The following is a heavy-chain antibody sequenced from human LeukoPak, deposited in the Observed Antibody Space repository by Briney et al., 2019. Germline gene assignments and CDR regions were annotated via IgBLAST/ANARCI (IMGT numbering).Heavy chain of an antibody. CDR3: AREPPSQGITGTTVY. J-gene: IGHJ4*02. V-gene: IGHV3-66*02. Sequence: PGGSLRLSCAAYGFTVSSNYMSWVRQAPGKGLEWVSVIYSGGSTYYADSVKGRFTISRDNSKNTLYLQMNSLRAEDTAVYYCAREPPSQGITGTTVYWGQGTLVTVSS. CDR2: IYSGGST. CDR1: GFTVSSNY. D-gene: IGHD1-7*01.